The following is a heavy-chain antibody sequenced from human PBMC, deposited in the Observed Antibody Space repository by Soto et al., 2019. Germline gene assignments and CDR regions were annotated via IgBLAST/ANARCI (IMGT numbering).Heavy chain of an antibody. D-gene: IGHD3-3*01. Sequence: ASVKVSCKASGYTFTSYDINWVRQATGQGLEWMGWMNPNSGNTGYAQKLQGRVTMTRNTPISTAYMELSSLRSEDTAVYYCARGLQNYDSGGNYYYGMDVWGQGTTVTVSS. J-gene: IGHJ6*02. CDR2: MNPNSGNT. CDR3: ARGLQNYDSGGNYYYGMDV. V-gene: IGHV1-8*01. CDR1: GYTFTSYD.